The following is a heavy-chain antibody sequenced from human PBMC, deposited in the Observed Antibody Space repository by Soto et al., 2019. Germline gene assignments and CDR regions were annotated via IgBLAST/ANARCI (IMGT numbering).Heavy chain of an antibody. V-gene: IGHV5-51*01. Sequence: GASLKISCKGSGYSFTSYWIGWVRQMPGKGLEWMGIIYPGDSDTRYSPSFQGQVTISADKSISTAYLQWSSLKASDTAMYYCARSYYDILTGYYTFDYWGQGTLVTVSS. D-gene: IGHD3-9*01. J-gene: IGHJ4*02. CDR2: IYPGDSDT. CDR3: ARSYYDILTGYYTFDY. CDR1: GYSFTSYW.